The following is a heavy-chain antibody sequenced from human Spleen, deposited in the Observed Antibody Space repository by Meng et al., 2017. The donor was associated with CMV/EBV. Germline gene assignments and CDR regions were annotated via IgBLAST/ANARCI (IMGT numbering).Heavy chain of an antibody. D-gene: IGHD3-16*02. CDR3: ARGPRITVGGVIIWPLED. CDR1: TFSSSY. J-gene: IGHJ4*02. V-gene: IGHV1-69*05. Sequence: TFSSSYLMWVRQAPGQGLEWMGGITPAFETADYAQKFRDRVTITTDDSATTAYMEMSSLGSEDTAVYFCARGPRITVGGVIIWPLEDWGQGTLVTVSS. CDR2: ITPAFETA.